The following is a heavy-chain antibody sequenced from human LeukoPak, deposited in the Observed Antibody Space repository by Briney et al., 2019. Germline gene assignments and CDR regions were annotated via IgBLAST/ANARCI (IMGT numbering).Heavy chain of an antibody. CDR3: ARTVVVTAIPIFDY. J-gene: IGHJ4*02. CDR2: INPSGGST. CDR1: GYTFTSYY. Sequence: ASVKVSCKAPGYTFTSYYMHWVRQAPGQGLEWTGIINPSGGSTSYARKFQGRVTMTRDTSTSTVYMELSSLRSEDTAVYYCARTVVVTAIPIFDYWGQGTLVTVSS. V-gene: IGHV1-46*01. D-gene: IGHD2-21*02.